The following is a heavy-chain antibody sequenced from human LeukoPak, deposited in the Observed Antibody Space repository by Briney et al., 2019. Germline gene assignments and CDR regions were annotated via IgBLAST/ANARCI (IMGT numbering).Heavy chain of an antibody. D-gene: IGHD1-14*01. J-gene: IGHJ4*02. CDR2: INQGGSDK. CDR1: GFTFSGHW. Sequence: GGSLRLSCAASGFTFSGHWMSWVRQAPGKGLEWVANINQGGSDKYYVDSVKGPFTISRDNANNLLYLQMNSLRGEDTAVYYCTRDRSRAEDDWGQGTLVTVSS. V-gene: IGHV3-7*01. CDR3: TRDRSRAEDD.